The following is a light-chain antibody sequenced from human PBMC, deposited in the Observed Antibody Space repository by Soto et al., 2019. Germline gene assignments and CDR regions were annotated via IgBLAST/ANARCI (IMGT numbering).Light chain of an antibody. Sequence: QSVLTQPPPASGTPGQRVTISCSGSTSNIGTNTVNWFQHLPGSAPKLVIYTNDQRPSGVPDRFSGSRSGTSASLAISGLKAEDEADYYCATWDDSVYVFGTGTKLTVL. CDR1: TSNIGTNT. CDR3: ATWDDSVYV. V-gene: IGLV1-44*01. J-gene: IGLJ1*01. CDR2: TND.